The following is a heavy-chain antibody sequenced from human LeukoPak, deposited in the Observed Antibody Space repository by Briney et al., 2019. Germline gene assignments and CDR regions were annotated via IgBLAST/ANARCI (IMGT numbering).Heavy chain of an antibody. Sequence: GGSLRLSCAASGFTFKTHAMSWVRQAPGKGLEWVSRIDDSGVIRSYADSVKGRFTISRDNSKNTLYLQMNSLRAEDTAVYYCARVSYSSGWYFQDYWGQGTLVTVSS. CDR3: ARVSYSSGWYFQDY. V-gene: IGHV3-23*01. CDR2: IDDSGVIR. CDR1: GFTFKTHA. D-gene: IGHD6-19*01. J-gene: IGHJ4*02.